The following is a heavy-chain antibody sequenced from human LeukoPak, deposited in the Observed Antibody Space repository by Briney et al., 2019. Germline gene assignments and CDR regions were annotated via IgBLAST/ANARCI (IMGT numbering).Heavy chain of an antibody. D-gene: IGHD2-2*01. CDR2: IRYDETGL. CDR3: ARDFYCTSCYFGYYYYYMDV. J-gene: IGHJ6*03. V-gene: IGHV3-30*02. CDR1: GISFSSYG. Sequence: GGSLRLSCAASGISFSSYGMHWVRQAPGKGLEWVAFIRYDETGLYYADSVQGRFTISRDNAKNSLYLQMNSLRAEDTAVYYCARDFYCTSCYFGYYYYYMDVWGKGTSVTVSS.